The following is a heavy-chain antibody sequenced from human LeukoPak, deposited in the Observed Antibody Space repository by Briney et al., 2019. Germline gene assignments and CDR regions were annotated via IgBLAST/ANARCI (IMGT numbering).Heavy chain of an antibody. Sequence: GGSLRLSCAASGFTVSSNYMSWVRQAPGKGLEWVSVIYSGGSTYYADSVKGRFTISRDNSKNTLYLQMNSLRAEDTAVYYCAKVTLGYCSSTSCPFDYWGQGTLVTVSS. J-gene: IGHJ4*02. CDR3: AKVTLGYCSSTSCPFDY. CDR2: IYSGGST. V-gene: IGHV3-66*01. D-gene: IGHD2-2*01. CDR1: GFTVSSNY.